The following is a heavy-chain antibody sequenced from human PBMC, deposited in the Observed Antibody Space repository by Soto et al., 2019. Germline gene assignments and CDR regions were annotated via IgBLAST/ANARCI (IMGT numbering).Heavy chain of an antibody. CDR3: ARAPGRMMNALRYYYGLDV. J-gene: IGHJ6*02. V-gene: IGHV4-31*02. CDR1: GGSISSGGYY. Sequence: QVQLQESGPGLVKPSETLSFTCNVSGGSISSGGYYWSWIRKLPGKGLEWIGYIYHRGGNYYIPAHKRRITISVDTSKNKFSLKMTSVTAADTAVYFCARAPGRMMNALRYYYGLDVWGQGTTVTVSS. CDR2: IYHRGGN. D-gene: IGHD2-8*01.